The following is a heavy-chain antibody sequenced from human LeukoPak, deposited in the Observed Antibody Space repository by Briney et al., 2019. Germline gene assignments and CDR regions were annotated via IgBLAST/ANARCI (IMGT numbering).Heavy chain of an antibody. CDR2: IYYSGYT. J-gene: IGHJ3*02. D-gene: IGHD4-17*01. CDR1: GGSISSSSYY. CDR3: ARRVMRGYGDYDDAFDI. Sequence: SETLSLTCTVSGGSISSSSYYWGWIRQPPGKGLEWIGSIYYSGYTYYNPSLESRVTISVDTSKNQFSLKLSSVTAADTAVYYCARRVMRGYGDYDDAFDIWGQGTMVTVSS. V-gene: IGHV4-39*07.